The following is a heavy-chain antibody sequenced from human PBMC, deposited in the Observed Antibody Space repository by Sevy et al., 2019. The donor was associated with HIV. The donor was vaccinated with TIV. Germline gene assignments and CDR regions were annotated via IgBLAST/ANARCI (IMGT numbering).Heavy chain of an antibody. D-gene: IGHD3-10*01. Sequence: SETLSLTCTVSGGSISSYYWSWIRQPAGKGLEWIGRIYTSGSTNYNPFLKSRVTMSVDTSKNQFSLKLSSVTAADTAVYYCARDEWVTMVRGLNWFDPWGQGTLVTVSS. CDR3: ARDEWVTMVRGLNWFDP. J-gene: IGHJ5*02. CDR2: IYTSGST. CDR1: GGSISSYY. V-gene: IGHV4-4*07.